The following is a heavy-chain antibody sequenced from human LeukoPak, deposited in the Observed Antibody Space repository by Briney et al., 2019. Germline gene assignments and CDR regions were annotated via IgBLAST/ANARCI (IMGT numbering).Heavy chain of an antibody. V-gene: IGHV4-39*02. D-gene: IGHD3-22*01. Sequence: PSETLSLTCTVCGGSISANTFYWVWIRQPPGKGLEWIGSIFYRGSTFYNPSLKSRVTISTDTSKNHFSLKLTSVTAADTAVYYCARAMVVVVYDAFDVWGHGTMVTVSS. J-gene: IGHJ3*01. CDR1: GGSISANTFY. CDR2: IFYRGST. CDR3: ARAMVVVVYDAFDV.